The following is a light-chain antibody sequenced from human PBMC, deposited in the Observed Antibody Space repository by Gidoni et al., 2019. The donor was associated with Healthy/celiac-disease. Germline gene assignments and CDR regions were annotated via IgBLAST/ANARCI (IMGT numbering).Light chain of an antibody. V-gene: IGLV2-11*01. CDR1: SSHVGGYNY. J-gene: IGLJ2*01. CDR3: CSYAGSYTFVV. CDR2: DVS. Sequence: QSALTQPRSVSGSPGQSVTISRTGTSSHVGGYNYVSWYQQHPGKAPKLVIYDVSKRPSGVPDRFSGSKSGNTASLTISGLQAEDEADYYCCSYAGSYTFVVFGGGTKLTVL.